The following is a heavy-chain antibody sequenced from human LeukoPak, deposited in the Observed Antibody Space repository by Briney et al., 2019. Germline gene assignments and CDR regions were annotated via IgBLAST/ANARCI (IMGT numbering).Heavy chain of an antibody. CDR3: AKDISGYYRPFDC. J-gene: IGHJ4*02. V-gene: IGHV3-23*01. Sequence: PGGSLRLSCAASGFTFSSYAMSWVRQAPGKGLEWVSAISGSGGSTYYADSVKGRFTISRDNSNNALYLQMNSLRAEDTAVYYCAKDISGYYRPFDCWGQGTLVTVSS. CDR1: GFTFSSYA. CDR2: ISGSGGST. D-gene: IGHD3-22*01.